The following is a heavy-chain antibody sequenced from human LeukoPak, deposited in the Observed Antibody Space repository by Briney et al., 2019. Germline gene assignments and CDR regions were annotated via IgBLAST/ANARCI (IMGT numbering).Heavy chain of an antibody. CDR2: VSSNGGST. CDR1: GFTFSSYA. V-gene: IGHV3-64*01. J-gene: IGHJ4*02. D-gene: IGHD2-2*01. Sequence: GGSLRLSCAASGFTFSSYAMHWVRQAPGKGLEYVSAVSSNGGSTYYANSVKGRFTISRDNSKNTLYLQMGSLRAEDMAVYYSTRGINYAYDYWGQGTLVTVSS. CDR3: TRGINYAYDY.